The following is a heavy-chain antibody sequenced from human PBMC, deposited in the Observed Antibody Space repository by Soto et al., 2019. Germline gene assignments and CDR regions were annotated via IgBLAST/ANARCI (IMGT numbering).Heavy chain of an antibody. CDR3: ARDRGYCSSTSCYYFDY. CDR1: GYTFTSYA. V-gene: IGHV1-3*01. CDR2: INAGNGNT. Sequence: GASVKVSCKASGYTFTSYAMHWVRQAPGQRLEWMGWINAGNGNTKYSQKFQGRVTITRDTSASTAYMELSSLRSEDTAVYYCARDRGYCSSTSCYYFDYWGQGTLVTVS. J-gene: IGHJ4*02. D-gene: IGHD2-2*01.